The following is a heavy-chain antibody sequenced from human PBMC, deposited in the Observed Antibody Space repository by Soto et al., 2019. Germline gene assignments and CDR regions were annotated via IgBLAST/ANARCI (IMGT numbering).Heavy chain of an antibody. CDR1: GFTFSNYG. Sequence: EVQLVESGGGLVQPGGSLRLSCAASGFTFSNYGVSWVRQAPGKGLECVSAITNNSDYTYYADSVKGRFTVSRDNAKNTLFLEINSLRAEDTAVYYCAIGYSTGWHSSLNSWGQGTLVTVSS. V-gene: IGHV3-23*04. CDR3: AIGYSTGWHSSLNS. J-gene: IGHJ4*02. CDR2: ITNNSDYT. D-gene: IGHD6-19*01.